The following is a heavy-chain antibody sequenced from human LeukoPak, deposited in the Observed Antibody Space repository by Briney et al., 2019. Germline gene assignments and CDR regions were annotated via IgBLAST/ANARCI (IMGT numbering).Heavy chain of an antibody. V-gene: IGHV4-61*02. J-gene: IGHJ3*02. Sequence: SRTLSLTCTVSGGSISSGSYYWSWIRQPAGKGLEWIGRIYTSGSTNYNPSLKSRVTISVDTSKNQFSLKLSSVTAADTAVYYCARTSVGYSSSWYGQWEAFDIWGQGTMVTVSS. CDR2: IYTSGST. D-gene: IGHD6-13*01. CDR1: GGSISSGSYY. CDR3: ARTSVGYSSSWYGQWEAFDI.